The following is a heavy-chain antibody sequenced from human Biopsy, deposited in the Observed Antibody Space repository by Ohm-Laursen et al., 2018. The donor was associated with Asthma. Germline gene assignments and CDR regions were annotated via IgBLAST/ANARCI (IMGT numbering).Heavy chain of an antibody. V-gene: IGHV4-39*01. CDR1: GGSMTPTSHY. D-gene: IGHD3-3*01. CDR3: ARRITIFGVVQKDHGMDA. CDR2: ISYGGKT. J-gene: IGHJ6*02. Sequence: SDTLSLTWAVSGGSMTPTSHYWDWIRQAPGKGLEWIGYISYGGKTSYNPSLENRVTISRDTSKNQFSLRLTSVTAADTAVYFCARRITIFGVVQKDHGMDAWGQGTTVIVSS.